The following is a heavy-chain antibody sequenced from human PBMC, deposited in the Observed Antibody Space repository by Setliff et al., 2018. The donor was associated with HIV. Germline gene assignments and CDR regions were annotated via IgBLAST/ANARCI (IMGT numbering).Heavy chain of an antibody. CDR1: GGTFSSYA. Sequence: ASVKVSCKASGGTFSSYAISWVRQAPGQGLEWMGGIIPILGIANYAQKFQGRVTITTDESTSTAYMELTSLTSEDTAMYFCAGVPGGGGNWFDPWGQGTLVTVSS. D-gene: IGHD3-16*01. CDR2: IIPILGIA. J-gene: IGHJ5*02. CDR3: AGVPGGGGNWFDP. V-gene: IGHV1-69*10.